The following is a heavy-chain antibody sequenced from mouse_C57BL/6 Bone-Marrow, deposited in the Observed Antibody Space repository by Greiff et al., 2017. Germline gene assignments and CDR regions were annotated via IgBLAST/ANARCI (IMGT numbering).Heavy chain of an antibody. CDR3: TREGVLITTVVANWYFDV. J-gene: IGHJ1*03. V-gene: IGHV1-15*01. Sequence: VQLQQSGAELVRPGASVTLSCKASGYTFTDYEMHWVKQTPVHGLEWIGAIDPETGGTAYIQKFKGKAILTADKSSSTPYLAPRSLTSEDSGVYYCTREGVLITTVVANWYFDVWGTGTTVTVSS. D-gene: IGHD1-1*01. CDR2: IDPETGGT. CDR1: GYTFTDYE.